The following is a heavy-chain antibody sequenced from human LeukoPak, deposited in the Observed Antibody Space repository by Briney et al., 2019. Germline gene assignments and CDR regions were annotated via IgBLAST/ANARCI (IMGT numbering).Heavy chain of an antibody. Sequence: SETLSLTCAVYGGSFSGYYWSWIRQPTGKGLEWIGEINHSGSTNYNPSLKSRVTISVDTSKNQFSLKLSSVTAADTAVYYCARGRRSLVVVPAAAGFGPWGQGTLVTVSS. CDR3: ARGRRSLVVVPAAAGFGP. CDR1: GGSFSGYY. D-gene: IGHD2-2*01. V-gene: IGHV4-34*01. J-gene: IGHJ5*02. CDR2: INHSGST.